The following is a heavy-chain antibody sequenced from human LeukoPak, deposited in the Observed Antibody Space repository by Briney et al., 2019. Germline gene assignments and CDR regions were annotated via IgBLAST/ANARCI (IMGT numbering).Heavy chain of an antibody. V-gene: IGHV3-7*01. CDR1: GFTFSSYG. D-gene: IGHD6-19*01. CDR3: ARDRGYSSFDY. CDR2: INPDGSEK. Sequence: GGSLRLSCAASGFTFSSYGMHWVRQAPGKGLEWVASINPDGSEKYSVDSVKGRFTISRDNAKNSLYLQMNSLRAEDTAVYYCARDRGYSSFDYWGQGTLVTVSS. J-gene: IGHJ4*02.